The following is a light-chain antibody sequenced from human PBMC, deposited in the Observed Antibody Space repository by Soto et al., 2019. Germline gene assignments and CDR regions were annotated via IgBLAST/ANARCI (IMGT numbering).Light chain of an antibody. Sequence: EIVLTQSPATLSLSPGDRATLSCRARQRIGTYLAWYQQKAGQAPSLLIYDTSNRATGIPTRFSGSGSGTDFTLTISSLEPEDFAVYFCQHRSNSPPTWTFGQGTKVEIQ. J-gene: IGKJ1*01. CDR2: DTS. V-gene: IGKV3-11*01. CDR3: QHRSNSPPTWT. CDR1: QRIGTY.